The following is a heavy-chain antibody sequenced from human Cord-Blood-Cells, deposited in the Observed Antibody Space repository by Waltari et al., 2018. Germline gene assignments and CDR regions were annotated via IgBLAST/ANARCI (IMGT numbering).Heavy chain of an antibody. V-gene: IGHV4-34*01. CDR3: ARGAGSSSSWYFDL. D-gene: IGHD6-6*01. CDR2: INHSGST. Sequence: QVQLQQWGAGLLKPSETLSLTCAVYGGSFSGYYWSWIRQPPGKGLEWIGEINHSGSTNDNPSLKSRVTISVDTSKNQFSLKLSSVTAADTAVYYCARGAGSSSSWYFDLWGRGTLVTVSS. CDR1: GGSFSGYY. J-gene: IGHJ2*01.